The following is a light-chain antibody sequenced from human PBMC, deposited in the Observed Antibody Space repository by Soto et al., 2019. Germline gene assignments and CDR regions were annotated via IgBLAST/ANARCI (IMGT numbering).Light chain of an antibody. Sequence: LTQPHSVSESPGKTVTISCTGSSSNIGAGFDVHWYQQVPGTAPKLVLYSNTARPSGVPDRFSGSRSGSSGSLAITGLQPEDEADYYCQSYDSGVTGSVFGTGTKVTVL. CDR1: SSNIGAGFD. J-gene: IGLJ1*01. CDR2: SNT. CDR3: QSYDSGVTGSV. V-gene: IGLV1-40*01.